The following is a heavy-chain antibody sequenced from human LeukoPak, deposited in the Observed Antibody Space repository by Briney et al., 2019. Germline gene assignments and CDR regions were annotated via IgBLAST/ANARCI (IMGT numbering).Heavy chain of an antibody. V-gene: IGHV3-15*07. CDR1: GFTFSNAW. D-gene: IGHD3-3*01. J-gene: IGHJ6*02. Sequence: GGSLRLSCAASGFTFSNAWMNWVRQAPGKGLEWVGRIKSKTDGGTTDYAAPVKGRFTISRDDSKNTLYLQMNSLKTEDTAVYYCTRGYDFWSGYYTDGDYYYGMDVWGQGTTVTVSS. CDR2: IKSKTDGGTT. CDR3: TRGYDFWSGYYTDGDYYYGMDV.